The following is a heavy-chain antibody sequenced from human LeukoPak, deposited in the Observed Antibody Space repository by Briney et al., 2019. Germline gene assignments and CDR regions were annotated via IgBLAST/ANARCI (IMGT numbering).Heavy chain of an antibody. D-gene: IGHD3-10*01. CDR1: GFTFSSYS. CDR3: ARDYYGSGSLSGY. Sequence: GGSLRLSCAASGFTFSSYSRNWVRQAPGKGLEWVSSISSSSSYIYYADSVKGRFTISRDNAKNSLYLQMNGLRAEDTAVYYCARDYYGSGSLSGYWGQGTLVTVSS. V-gene: IGHV3-21*01. CDR2: ISSSSSYI. J-gene: IGHJ4*02.